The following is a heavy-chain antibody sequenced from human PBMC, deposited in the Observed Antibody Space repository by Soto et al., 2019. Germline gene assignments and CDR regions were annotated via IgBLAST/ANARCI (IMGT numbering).Heavy chain of an antibody. Sequence: LXLTCTVSWGSISISSYYWGWVRRPPGKGLEWIGSIYYSGSTYYNPSLKSRVTISVDTSKNQFSLKLSSVTAADTAVYYCARHPDTYYDILTGYYPNYWGQGTLVTVSS. CDR1: WGSISISSYY. CDR2: IYYSGST. J-gene: IGHJ4*02. V-gene: IGHV4-39*01. CDR3: ARHPDTYYDILTGYYPNY. D-gene: IGHD3-9*01.